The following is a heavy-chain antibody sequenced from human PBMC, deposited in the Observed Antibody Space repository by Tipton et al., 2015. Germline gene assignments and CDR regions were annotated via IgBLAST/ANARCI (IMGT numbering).Heavy chain of an antibody. V-gene: IGHV4-59*01. CDR1: GDSINRYY. Sequence: TLSLTCSVSGDSINRYYWSWIRQPPGKALEWIGYIYHSGNTYYNPSLESRVTISVDTSKNQFSLKLSSVTAADTAFYYCARCSDYYDSSGFWYNWFDPWGQGTLVTVSS. J-gene: IGHJ5*02. CDR3: ARCSDYYDSSGFWYNWFDP. D-gene: IGHD3-22*01. CDR2: IYHSGNT.